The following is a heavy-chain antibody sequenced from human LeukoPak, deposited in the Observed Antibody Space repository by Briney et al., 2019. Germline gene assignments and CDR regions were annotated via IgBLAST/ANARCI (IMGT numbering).Heavy chain of an antibody. CDR2: ISSSSHYT. D-gene: IGHD1-26*01. Sequence: GGSLRLSCAASGFTFSDRYMGWVRQAPGKGLAWVSYISSSSHYTNYEASVRGRFIISRDNARDSLYLQMNSLRAEDTAIYYCVRVTTEGAKDHWGQGTLVTVSS. CDR3: VRVTTEGAKDH. CDR1: GFTFSDRY. J-gene: IGHJ4*02. V-gene: IGHV3-11*05.